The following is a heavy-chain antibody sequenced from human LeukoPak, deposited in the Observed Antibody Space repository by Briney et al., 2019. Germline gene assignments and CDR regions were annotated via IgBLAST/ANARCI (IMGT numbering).Heavy chain of an antibody. CDR1: GYIFTTYA. J-gene: IGHJ4*02. CDR3: GRSIVGATDY. Sequence: GASAKVSCKASGYIFTTYAINWVRQAPGQGPEWMGWMNTNTGNPTYAQGFTGRFVFSLDTSVSTAYLQINSLKAEDTAVYYCGRSIVGATDYWGQGTQVTVSS. V-gene: IGHV7-4-1*02. CDR2: MNTNTGNP. D-gene: IGHD1-26*01.